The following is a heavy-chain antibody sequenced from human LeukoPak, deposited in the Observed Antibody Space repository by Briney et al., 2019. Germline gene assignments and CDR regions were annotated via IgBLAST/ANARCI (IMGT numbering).Heavy chain of an antibody. CDR1: GFTFDDYD. V-gene: IGHV3-9*01. D-gene: IGHD4-23*01. CDR3: AKDMSYGGNSGYYFDY. J-gene: IGHJ4*02. CDR2: ISWNSGSI. Sequence: GGSLRLSCAASGFTFDDYDMHWVRQAPGKGLEWVSGISWNSGSIGYADSAKGRFTISRDNAKNSLYLQMNSLRAEDTALYYCAKDMSYGGNSGYYFDYWGQGTLVTVSS.